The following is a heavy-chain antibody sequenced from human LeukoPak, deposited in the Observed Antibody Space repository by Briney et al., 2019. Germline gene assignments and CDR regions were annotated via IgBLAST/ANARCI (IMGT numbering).Heavy chain of an antibody. Sequence: PGGSLRLSCAASRFTFSSYSMGWVRQAPGKGLEWVSAITDSGGDTFYADSVKGRFTISRDNSKNTLYLQMNTLRAEDTAVYYCARHRSSWLIDYWGQGTLVTVSS. CDR2: ITDSGGDT. CDR3: ARHRSSWLIDY. CDR1: RFTFSSYS. J-gene: IGHJ4*02. V-gene: IGHV3-23*01. D-gene: IGHD6-6*01.